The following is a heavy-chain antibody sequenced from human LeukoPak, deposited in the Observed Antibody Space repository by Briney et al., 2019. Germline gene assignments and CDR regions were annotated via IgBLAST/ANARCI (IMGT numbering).Heavy chain of an antibody. CDR1: GHTLTELS. CDR3: ATPARYCSSTSCYMRWDY. J-gene: IGHJ4*02. V-gene: IGHV1-24*01. Sequence: ASVKVSCKVSGHTLTELSMHWVRQAPGKGLEWMGGFDPEDGETIYAQKFQGRVTMTEDTSTDTAYMELSSLRSEDTAVYYCATPARYCSSTSCYMRWDYWGQGTLVTVSS. D-gene: IGHD2-2*02. CDR2: FDPEDGET.